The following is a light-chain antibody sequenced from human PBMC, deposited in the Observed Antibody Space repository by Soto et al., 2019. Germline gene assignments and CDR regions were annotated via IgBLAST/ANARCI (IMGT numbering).Light chain of an antibody. V-gene: IGLV1-40*01. CDR2: GNS. Sequence: QSVLTRPPSVSGAPGQRVTISCTGSSSNIGAGYDAHWYQQLPGTAPKLLIYGNSNRPSGVPDRFSGSKSGTSASLAITGLQAEDEADYYCQSYDSSLSGLVFGTGTKLTVL. J-gene: IGLJ1*01. CDR1: SSNIGAGYD. CDR3: QSYDSSLSGLV.